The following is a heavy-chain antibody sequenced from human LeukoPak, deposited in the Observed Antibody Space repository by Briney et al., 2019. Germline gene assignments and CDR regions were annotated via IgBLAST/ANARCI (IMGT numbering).Heavy chain of an antibody. Sequence: GGSLRLSCAASGFTFSSYWMHWVRQAPGKGLVWVSRINSDGSITTYADSVKGRFTISRDNAKNTLYLQMNSLRAEDTAVYYCARGPERTGVGTRYYYDMDVWGQGTTVTVSS. CDR3: ARGPERTGVGTRYYYDMDV. V-gene: IGHV3-74*01. CDR2: INSDGSIT. J-gene: IGHJ6*02. CDR1: GFTFSSYW. D-gene: IGHD2-8*01.